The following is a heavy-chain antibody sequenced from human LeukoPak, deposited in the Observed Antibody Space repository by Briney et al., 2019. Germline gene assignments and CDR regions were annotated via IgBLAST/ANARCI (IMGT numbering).Heavy chain of an antibody. CDR2: ISYDGSTK. CDR1: GCSISTYG. D-gene: IGHD5/OR15-5a*01. Sequence: GGTLRLSCAASGCSISTYGRHWVRQPPGKGLEWVAVISYDGSTKYYAYSVKGRFTISRDNTNNTPYLQMNSLRAEHTAAYCCEKCPDYSCSGMDVWGQGTTVTVSS. J-gene: IGHJ6*02. CDR3: EKCPDYSCSGMDV. V-gene: IGHV3-30*18.